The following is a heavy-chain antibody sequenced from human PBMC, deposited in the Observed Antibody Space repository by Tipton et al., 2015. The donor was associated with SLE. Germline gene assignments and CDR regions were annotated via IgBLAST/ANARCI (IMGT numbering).Heavy chain of an antibody. CDR1: GGSISSGGYY. CDR3: ARSPADAPYYFDS. D-gene: IGHD2-2*01. J-gene: IGHJ4*02. CDR2: TYYSGNT. Sequence: TLSLTCIVSGGSISSGGYYWGWIRQLPGKGLEWNGYTYYSGNTYYNPSLKSRVTISVDTSKNQFSLKLNSVTAADTAVYYCARSPADAPYYFDSWGQGPLVPVS. V-gene: IGHV4-31*03.